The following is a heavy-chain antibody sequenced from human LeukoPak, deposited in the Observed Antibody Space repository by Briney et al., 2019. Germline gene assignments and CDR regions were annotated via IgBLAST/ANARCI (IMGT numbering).Heavy chain of an antibody. J-gene: IGHJ6*03. CDR1: GFTFSSYW. V-gene: IGHV3-7*01. Sequence: GGSLRLSCAASGFTFSSYWMSWVRQAPGKGLEWVANIKQDGSEKYYVDSVKGRFTISRDNAKNSLYLQMNSLRAEDTAVYYCARRETDVLRYFDWLRDYYYYYMDVWGKGTTVTISS. D-gene: IGHD3-9*01. CDR3: ARRETDVLRYFDWLRDYYYYYMDV. CDR2: IKQDGSEK.